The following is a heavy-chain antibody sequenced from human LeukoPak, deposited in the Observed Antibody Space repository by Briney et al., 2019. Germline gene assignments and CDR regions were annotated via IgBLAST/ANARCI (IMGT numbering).Heavy chain of an antibody. CDR1: GFTLSNSW. Sequence: PGGSLRLSCVVSGFTLSNSWMSWARQAPGKGLEWVANIKPDGSEAYYVDSVRGRFTISRDNAKKSLSLQMSSLRGEYTAVYYCTTSGGAFWGQGIHVTVSS. V-gene: IGHV3-7*02. CDR3: TTSGGAF. CDR2: IKPDGSEA. J-gene: IGHJ4*02. D-gene: IGHD6-25*01.